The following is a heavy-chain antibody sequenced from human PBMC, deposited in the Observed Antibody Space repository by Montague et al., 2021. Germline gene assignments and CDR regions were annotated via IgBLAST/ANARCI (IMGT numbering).Heavy chain of an antibody. Sequence: ETLSLTCTVSGYSISGGYYWGWIRQPPGKGLEWIGSIFHSGSTYYNPSLKSRVTISVDTSKNQFSLKLTSVTAADTALYYCARDREAAPFDYWGQGTLVTVAS. J-gene: IGHJ4*02. CDR1: GYSISGGYY. V-gene: IGHV4-38-2*02. CDR3: ARDREAAPFDY. D-gene: IGHD2-15*01. CDR2: IFHSGST.